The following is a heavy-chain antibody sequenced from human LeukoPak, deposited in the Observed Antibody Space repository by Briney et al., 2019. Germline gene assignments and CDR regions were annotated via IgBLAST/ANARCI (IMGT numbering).Heavy chain of an antibody. D-gene: IGHD1-26*01. CDR3: AKDESAGIVGATLDY. CDR1: GFTFSSYG. Sequence: PGRSLRLACAASGFTFSSYGMHWVRQAPGKGLEWVAVISYDGSNKYYADSVKGRFTISRDKSKNTLYLQMNSLRAEDTAVYYCAKDESAGIVGATLDYWGQGTLVTVSS. J-gene: IGHJ4*02. CDR2: ISYDGSNK. V-gene: IGHV3-30*18.